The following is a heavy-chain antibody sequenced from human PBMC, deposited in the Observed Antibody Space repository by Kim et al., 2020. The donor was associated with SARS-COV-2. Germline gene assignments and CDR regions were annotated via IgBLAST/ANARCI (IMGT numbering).Heavy chain of an antibody. CDR3: ARGRITIFGLVTEFDY. J-gene: IGHJ4*02. Sequence: SETLSLTCTVSGGSISSGGYYWSWIRQHPGKGLEWIGYIYYSGSTYYNPSLKSRVTISVDTSKNQFSLKLSSVTAADTAVYYCARGRITIFGLVTEFDYWGQRTLFTVSS. V-gene: IGHV4-31*03. D-gene: IGHD3-3*01. CDR1: GGSISSGGYY. CDR2: IYYSGST.